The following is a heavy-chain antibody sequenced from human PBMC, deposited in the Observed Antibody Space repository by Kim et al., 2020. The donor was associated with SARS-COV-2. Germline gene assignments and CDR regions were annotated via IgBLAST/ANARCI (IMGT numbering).Heavy chain of an antibody. Sequence: SETLSLTCTVSGGSISSYYWIWIRQPPGKGLELIGYIYYSGSTNYNPSLKSRVTISVDTSKNQYSLKLSSVTAADTAVYYCARAARHYGDYSNYDYWGQGTLVTVSS. D-gene: IGHD4-17*01. CDR1: GGSISSYY. CDR2: IYYSGST. CDR3: ARAARHYGDYSNYDY. V-gene: IGHV4-59*01. J-gene: IGHJ4*02.